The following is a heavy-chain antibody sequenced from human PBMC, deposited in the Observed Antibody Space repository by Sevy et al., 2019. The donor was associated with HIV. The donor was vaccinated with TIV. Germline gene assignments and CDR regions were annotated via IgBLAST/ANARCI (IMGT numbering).Heavy chain of an antibody. D-gene: IGHD3-3*01. V-gene: IGHV4-39*01. CDR1: GDSISSSSYY. CDR3: ARSNPYYDFWSGYMTSGYFDF. Sequence: SETLSLTCIVSGDSISSSSYYWGWIRQPAGKRQEWIASISYSGNTYYNPSLKSRTTMSIDTSKNQFFLTLNSVTAPDAAVYYCARSNPYYDFWSGYMTSGYFDFWGPGTLVTVSS. CDR2: ISYSGNT. J-gene: IGHJ4*02.